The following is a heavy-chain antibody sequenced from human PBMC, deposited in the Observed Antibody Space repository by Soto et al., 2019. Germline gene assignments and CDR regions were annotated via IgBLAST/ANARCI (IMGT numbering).Heavy chain of an antibody. CDR2: IYPGGSDT. J-gene: IGHJ6*02. CDR1: GYSFTSYW. D-gene: IGHD2-2*01. V-gene: IGHV5-51*01. CDR3: ARCVVPSYYYYYGMDV. Sequence: GDSLKISCNCSGYSFTSYWIGWVLQMPGKGLEWMGIIYPGGSDTRYSPSFQGQVTISADKSISTAYLQWSSLKASDTAMYYCARCVVPSYYYYYGMDVWGQGTTVTVSS.